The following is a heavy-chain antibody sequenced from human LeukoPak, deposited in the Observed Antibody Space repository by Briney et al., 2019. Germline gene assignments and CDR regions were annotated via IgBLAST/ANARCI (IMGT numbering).Heavy chain of an antibody. CDR1: GGSISSGSYY. J-gene: IGHJ5*02. CDR3: ARHNSGSYFRFDP. V-gene: IGHV4-39*01. Sequence: PSETLSLTCTVSGGSISSGSYYWDWIRQPPGMGLEWIGSIYYSGTTYYNSSLKSRVTISVDTSKNHFSLKLSSVTAADTAVYYCARHNSGSYFRFDPWGQGTLVTVSS. CDR2: IYYSGTT. D-gene: IGHD1-26*01.